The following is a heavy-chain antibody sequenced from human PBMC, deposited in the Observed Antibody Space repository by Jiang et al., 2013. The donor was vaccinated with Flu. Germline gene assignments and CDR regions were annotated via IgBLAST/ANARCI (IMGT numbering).Heavy chain of an antibody. Sequence: SYAISWVRQAPGQGLEWMGGIIPIFGTANYAQKFQGRVTITADESTSTAYMELSSLRSEDTAVYYCARWDGNLDAFDIWGQGTMVTVSS. V-gene: IGHV1-69*01. CDR2: IIPIFGTA. CDR3: ARWDGNLDAFDI. CDR1: SYA. J-gene: IGHJ3*02. D-gene: IGHD1-14*01.